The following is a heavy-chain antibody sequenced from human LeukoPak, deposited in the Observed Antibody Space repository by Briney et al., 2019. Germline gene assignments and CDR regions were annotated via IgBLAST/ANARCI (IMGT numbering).Heavy chain of an antibody. Sequence: ASVKVSCKASGYTFTGYYMHWVRQAPGQGLEWMGWINPNSGGTNYAQKFQGRVTMTRDTSISTAYMELSRLRSDDTAVYYCAREYSSSWYTQQKNYYYYYMDVWGKGTTVTVSS. CDR3: AREYSSSWYTQQKNYYYYYMDV. CDR2: INPNSGGT. V-gene: IGHV1-2*02. CDR1: GYTFTGYY. J-gene: IGHJ6*03. D-gene: IGHD6-13*01.